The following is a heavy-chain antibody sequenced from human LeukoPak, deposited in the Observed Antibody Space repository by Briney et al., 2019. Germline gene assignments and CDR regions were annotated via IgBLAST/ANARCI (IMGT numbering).Heavy chain of an antibody. Sequence: GGSLRLSCAASGFTFSSYSMNWVRQAPGKGLEWVSSISTSSSYIYYADSVKGRFTISRDNAKNSLYLQMNSLSAEATAVYYCARDSLNIVVVPAALPDYWGQGTLVTVSS. V-gene: IGHV3-21*01. J-gene: IGHJ4*02. D-gene: IGHD2-2*01. CDR1: GFTFSSYS. CDR3: ARDSLNIVVVPAALPDY. CDR2: ISTSSSYI.